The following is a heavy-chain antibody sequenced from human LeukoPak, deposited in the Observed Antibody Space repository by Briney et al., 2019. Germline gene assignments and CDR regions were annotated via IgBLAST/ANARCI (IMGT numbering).Heavy chain of an antibody. V-gene: IGHV1-69*13. Sequence: SVRVSCKASGGTFSSYAISWVRQAPGQGLEWMGGIIPIFGTANYAQKFQGRVTITADESTSTAYMELSSLRSEDTAVYYCVISGYYDSSGYYPHRYFYGMDVWGQGTTVTVSS. CDR3: VISGYYDSSGYYPHRYFYGMDV. D-gene: IGHD3-22*01. CDR1: GGTFSSYA. CDR2: IIPIFGTA. J-gene: IGHJ6*02.